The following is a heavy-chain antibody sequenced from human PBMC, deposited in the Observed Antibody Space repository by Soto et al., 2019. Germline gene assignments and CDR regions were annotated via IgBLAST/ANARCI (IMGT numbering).Heavy chain of an antibody. D-gene: IGHD3-16*01. CDR3: ARAPPGPAPRWGV. J-gene: IGHJ6*02. V-gene: IGHV4-30-2*01. CDR2: IYPTGTT. Sequence: SETLSLTCTFSCGSISSGGYSWSWIRQTPGKGLEWIGYIYPTGTTYYNPSLKNRATLSIDTSQNQFSLQLTSVTAADTAVYYCARAPPGPAPRWGVWGHGTTVTVSS. CDR1: CGSISSGGYS.